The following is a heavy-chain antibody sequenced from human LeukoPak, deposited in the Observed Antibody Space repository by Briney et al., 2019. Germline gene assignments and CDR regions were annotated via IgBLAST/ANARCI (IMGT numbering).Heavy chain of an antibody. Sequence: GGSLRLSCAASGFTFSIYAMSWVRQAPGKGLEWVSAISGGGRTYYADSVNGRFTSSRDNSKNTLDLQMDSLRAEDTAVYYCARRKYRDYCFDYWGQGTLVTVSS. V-gene: IGHV3-23*01. D-gene: IGHD4-17*01. CDR3: ARRKYRDYCFDY. CDR1: GFTFSIYA. CDR2: ISGGGRT. J-gene: IGHJ4*02.